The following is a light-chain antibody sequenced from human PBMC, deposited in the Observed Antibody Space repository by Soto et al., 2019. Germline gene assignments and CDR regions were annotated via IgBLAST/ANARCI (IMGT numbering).Light chain of an antibody. CDR1: QGIRHY. V-gene: IGKV1-27*01. Sequence: DIQMTQSPSSLSASVGDRVTITCRASQGIRHYLAWYQQKPGKVPKLLIYEASNLQSGVPSRFRGGGSGTEFTLTISSLQPEDVATYFCQNFDSAPHTFGQVTKVEIK. CDR2: EAS. J-gene: IGKJ1*01. CDR3: QNFDSAPHT.